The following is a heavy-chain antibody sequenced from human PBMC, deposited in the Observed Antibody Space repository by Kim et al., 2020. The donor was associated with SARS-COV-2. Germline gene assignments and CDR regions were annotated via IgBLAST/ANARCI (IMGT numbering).Heavy chain of an antibody. CDR3: VRGQQWLIKN. CDR2: ISRDGGEI. CDR1: GFTFDDYA. J-gene: IGHJ4*02. Sequence: GGSLRLSCAASGFTFDDYAIQWVRQVPGKGLEWVSLISRDGGEIKYADCVKGRFTISRDNSKKSVYLQMNSLRSEDTALYYCVRGQQWLIKNWGQGTQVTVSS. V-gene: IGHV3-43*02. D-gene: IGHD6-19*01.